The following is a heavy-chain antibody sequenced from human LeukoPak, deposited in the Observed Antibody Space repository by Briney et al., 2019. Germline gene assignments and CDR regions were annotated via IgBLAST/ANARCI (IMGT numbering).Heavy chain of an antibody. V-gene: IGHV4-30-2*01. J-gene: IGHJ3*02. D-gene: IGHD6-13*01. CDR1: GGTISSGGYS. CDR3: ARGVRGSSWGVDAFDI. CDR2: IYHSGST. Sequence: SQTLSLTCAVSGGTISSGGYSWSWIRQPPGKGLEWIGYIYHSGSTYYNPSLKSRVTISVDRSKNQFSLKLSSVTAADTAVYYCARGVRGSSWGVDAFDIWGQGTMVTVSS.